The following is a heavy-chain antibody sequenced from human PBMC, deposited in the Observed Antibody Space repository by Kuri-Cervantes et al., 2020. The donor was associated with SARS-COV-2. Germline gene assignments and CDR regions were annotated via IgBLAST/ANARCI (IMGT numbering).Heavy chain of an antibody. D-gene: IGHD4-17*01. V-gene: IGHV1-18*01. CDR3: ASCGRDMTTVTWVDY. CDR1: GYTFTSYG. J-gene: IGHJ4*02. Sequence: ASVKVSCKASGYTFTSYGISWVRQAPGQGLEWMGWISAYNGNTNYAQKLQGRVTMTTDTSTSTAYMELRSLRSDDTAVYYCASCGRDMTTVTWVDYWGQGTLVTVSS. CDR2: ISAYNGNT.